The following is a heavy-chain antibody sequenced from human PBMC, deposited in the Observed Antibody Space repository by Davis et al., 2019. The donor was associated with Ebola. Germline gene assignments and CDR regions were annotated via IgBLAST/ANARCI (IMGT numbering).Heavy chain of an antibody. V-gene: IGHV1-2*02. CDR3: ARDLVGATEDY. CDR2: INPNSGGT. Sequence: ASVKVSCKASGYTFTSYGISWVRQAPGQGLEWMGWINPNSGGTNYAQKFQGRVTMTRDTSISTAYMELSRLRSDDTAVYYCARDLVGATEDYWGQGTLVTVSS. CDR1: GYTFTSYG. D-gene: IGHD1-26*01. J-gene: IGHJ4*02.